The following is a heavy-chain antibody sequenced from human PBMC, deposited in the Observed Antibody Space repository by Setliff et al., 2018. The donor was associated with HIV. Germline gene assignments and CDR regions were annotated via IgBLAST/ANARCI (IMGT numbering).Heavy chain of an antibody. D-gene: IGHD3-10*01. CDR3: VRDLLWAFDM. J-gene: IGHJ3*02. Sequence: GGSLRLSCEASKFTFKDHWMAWVRRVPGKGLEWVAHTNPDGREVNYGDAVRGRFTISRDNTKNSLFLQMSGLRPEDTALYYCVRDLLWAFDMWGPGTMVTVSS. CDR2: TNPDGREV. V-gene: IGHV3-7*01. CDR1: KFTFKDHW.